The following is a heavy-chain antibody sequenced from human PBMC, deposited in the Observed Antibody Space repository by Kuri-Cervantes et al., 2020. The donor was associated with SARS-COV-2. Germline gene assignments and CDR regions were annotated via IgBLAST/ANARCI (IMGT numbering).Heavy chain of an antibody. J-gene: IGHJ4*02. D-gene: IGHD3-10*01. CDR2: VSGRGTP. CDR3: AKDASQFGELLPYYFDY. V-gene: IGHV3-23*01. Sequence: GESLKISCAASGFTFSKYAMSWVRQAPGKGLEWVSVVSGRGTPFYADSMKGRLTISRDNSKNTLFLQIDSLRAEDTAVYFCAKDASQFGELLPYYFDYWGQGTLVTVSS. CDR1: GFTFSKYA.